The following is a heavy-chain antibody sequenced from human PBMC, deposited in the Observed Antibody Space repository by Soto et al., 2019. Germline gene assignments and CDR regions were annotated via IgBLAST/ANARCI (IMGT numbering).Heavy chain of an antibody. CDR3: AREGAGSQAVAGRLDY. Sequence: QVQLVQSGAEVKKPGSSVKVSCKASGGTFSSYTISWVRQAPGQGLEWMGRIIPILGIANYAQKFQGRVTITADKSTSTAYMELSSLRSEDTAVYYCAREGAGSQAVAGRLDYWGQGTLVTVSS. CDR2: IIPILGIA. J-gene: IGHJ4*02. V-gene: IGHV1-69*08. CDR1: GGTFSSYT. D-gene: IGHD6-19*01.